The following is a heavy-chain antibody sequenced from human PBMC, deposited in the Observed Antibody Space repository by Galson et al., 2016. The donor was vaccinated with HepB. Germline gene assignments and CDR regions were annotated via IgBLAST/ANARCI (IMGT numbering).Heavy chain of an antibody. CDR2: IYHSGST. D-gene: IGHD3-16*02. CDR1: GYSISSGYY. V-gene: IGHV4-38-2*01. J-gene: IGHJ4*02. CDR3: ARVSNDYVWGSYRPYFDY. Sequence: SETLSLTCAVSGYSISSGYYWGWIRQPPGKGLEWIGSIYHSGSTHYNPSLKSRVTISVDTSKNQFSLKLSSVTAADTAVYYCARVSNDYVWGSYRPYFDYWGQGTLVTVSS.